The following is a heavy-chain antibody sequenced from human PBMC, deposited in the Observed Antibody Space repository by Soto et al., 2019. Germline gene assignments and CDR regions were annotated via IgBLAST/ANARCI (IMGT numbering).Heavy chain of an antibody. D-gene: IGHD3-16*01. Sequence: EVHLVESGGGLVQPGRSLRLSCVGSGFTFDDYGMHWVRQVPGKGLEWVASVSWNSGDIRYADSVKGRFSISRDNAKNSLYLEMDSLTVEDTAVYYCAKEITVGGGDAWYFDLWGRGTLVTVS. CDR1: GFTFDDYG. V-gene: IGHV3-9*01. J-gene: IGHJ2*01. CDR2: VSWNSGDI. CDR3: AKEITVGGGDAWYFDL.